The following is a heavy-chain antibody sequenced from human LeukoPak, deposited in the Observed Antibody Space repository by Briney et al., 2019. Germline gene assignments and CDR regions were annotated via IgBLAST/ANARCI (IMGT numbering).Heavy chain of an antibody. CDR2: ISSSSSTI. V-gene: IGHV3-48*01. D-gene: IGHD4-17*01. J-gene: IGHJ6*02. Sequence: GGSLRLSCAASGFTFSSCSMNWVRQAPGKGLEWVSYISSSSSTIYYADSVKGRFTISRDNAKNSLYLQMNSLRAEDTAVYYCATIHSTVTTPAPSYYYYGMDVWGQGTTVTVSS. CDR1: GFTFSSCS. CDR3: ATIHSTVTTPAPSYYYYGMDV.